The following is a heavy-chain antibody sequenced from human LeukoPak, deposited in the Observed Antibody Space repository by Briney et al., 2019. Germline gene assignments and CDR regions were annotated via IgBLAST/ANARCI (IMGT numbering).Heavy chain of an antibody. CDR2: IYYSGST. J-gene: IGHJ3*02. D-gene: IGHD1-1*01. V-gene: IGHV4-59*01. CDR1: GGSISNYY. CDR3: ARGLPTSDAFDI. Sequence: TSETLSLTCTVSGGSISNYYWSWIRQPPGKGLEWIGYIYYSGSTNYNPSLKSRVTISVDTSKNQFSLKLSSVTAADTAVYYCARGLPTSDAFDIWGQGTMVTVSS.